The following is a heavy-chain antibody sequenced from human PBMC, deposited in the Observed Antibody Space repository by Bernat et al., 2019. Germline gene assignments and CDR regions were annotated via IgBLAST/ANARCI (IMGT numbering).Heavy chain of an antibody. CDR2: ISSSSSYI. V-gene: IGHV3-21*02. J-gene: IGHJ6*02. CDR3: ARDFSGADYYYYGMDV. Sequence: EVQLLESGGGLVQPGGSLRLSCSAAGFTFSFFAMGWVRQAPGKGLEWVSSISSSSSYIYYADSVKGRFTISRDNAKNSLYLQMNSLRAEDTAVYYCARDFSGADYYYYGMDVWGQGTTVTVSS. CDR1: GFTFSFFA. D-gene: IGHD6-19*01.